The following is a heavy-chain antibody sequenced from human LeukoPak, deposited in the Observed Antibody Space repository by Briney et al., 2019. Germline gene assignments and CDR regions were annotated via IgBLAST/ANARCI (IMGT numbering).Heavy chain of an antibody. V-gene: IGHV3-43*02. D-gene: IGHD3-10*01. CDR1: GFTFDDYA. J-gene: IGHJ6*03. CDR3: AKDKESTLGWNMDV. CDR2: NSGDGGST. Sequence: PGGSLRLSCAASGFTFDDYAMHWVRQAPGKGLECVSLNSGDGGSTYYADSVKGRFTISRDNRKNSLYLQMNSLRTEDTALYYCAKDKESTLGWNMDVWGKGTTVTVSS.